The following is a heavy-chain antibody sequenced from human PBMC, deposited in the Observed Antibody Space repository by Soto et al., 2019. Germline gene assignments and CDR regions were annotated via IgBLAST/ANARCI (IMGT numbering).Heavy chain of an antibody. CDR2: IAYDGNEK. V-gene: IGHV3-30*18. Sequence: QVQLVESGGGVVQPGTSLRLSCAASGFTFKTHAMHWVRQAPGKGLEWMAVIAYDGNEKFSADSVKGRFPISRDNPKHELYLQINTLRNEDTAVYYCGKDVGDYVPYYYGVDVWGQGTTVTASS. CDR3: GKDVGDYVPYYYGVDV. J-gene: IGHJ6*02. D-gene: IGHD1-26*01. CDR1: GFTFKTHA.